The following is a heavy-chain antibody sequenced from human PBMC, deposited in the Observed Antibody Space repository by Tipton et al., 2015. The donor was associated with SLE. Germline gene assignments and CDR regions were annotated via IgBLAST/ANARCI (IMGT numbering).Heavy chain of an antibody. Sequence: TLSLTCTVSGDSISSGSYYWTWIRQPAGKGLEWIGRIFSKGSTNSNLSLKSRVTISADTSKNQFSLKLSSVTAADTAVYYCARDISGYSSSWYFDLWGRGTLVTVSS. V-gene: IGHV4-61*02. J-gene: IGHJ2*01. CDR2: IFSKGST. CDR1: GDSISSGSYY. D-gene: IGHD6-13*01. CDR3: ARDISGYSSSWYFDL.